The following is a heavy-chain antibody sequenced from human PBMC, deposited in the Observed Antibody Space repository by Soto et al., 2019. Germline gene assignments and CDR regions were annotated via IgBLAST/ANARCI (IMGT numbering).Heavy chain of an antibody. CDR2: IYYSGST. V-gene: IGHV4-61*01. CDR1: GGSVSSGSYY. J-gene: IGHJ6*02. D-gene: IGHD3-10*01. Sequence: SETLSLTCTVSGGSVSSGSYYWSWIRQPPGKVLEWIGYIYYSGSTNYNPSLKSRVTISVDTSKNQFSLNLISVTAADTAVYYCARVSRGSNYYYGMDVWGQGTTVTVSS. CDR3: ARVSRGSNYYYGMDV.